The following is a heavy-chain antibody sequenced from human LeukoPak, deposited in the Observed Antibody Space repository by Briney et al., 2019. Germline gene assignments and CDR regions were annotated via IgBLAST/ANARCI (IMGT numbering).Heavy chain of an antibody. CDR1: GYTFTTFG. CDR2: ISPYNGNT. CDR3: ARDKGRAYSYGYVDY. V-gene: IGHV1-18*01. J-gene: IGHJ4*02. Sequence: ASVKVSCNTSGYTFTTFGINWVRQAPGQGLEWIVWISPYNGNTNYAQKLQGRVTMTTDTSTNTAYTELRSLRSDDTAVYYCARDKGRAYSYGYVDYWGQGTLVTVS. D-gene: IGHD5-18*01.